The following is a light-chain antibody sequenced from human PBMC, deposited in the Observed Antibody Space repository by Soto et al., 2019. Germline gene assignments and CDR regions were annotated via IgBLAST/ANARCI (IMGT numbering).Light chain of an antibody. J-gene: IGKJ1*01. CDR1: QSVSSSH. CDR2: DTS. CDR3: QQYGASPWT. Sequence: EVELTQSPGTLSLSPGERATLSCRASQSVSSSHLAWYQQKRGQAPRLLIYDTSTKATGIPDRFSGSGSGTDLTLTISRLEPEDFSVYHCQQYGASPWTCGQGIKVEVK. V-gene: IGKV3-20*01.